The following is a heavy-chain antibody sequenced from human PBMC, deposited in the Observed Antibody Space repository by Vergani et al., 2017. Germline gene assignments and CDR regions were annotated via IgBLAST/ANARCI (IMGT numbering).Heavy chain of an antibody. CDR3: ARGGIAAAGTSQYCYDYMDG. J-gene: IGHJ6*03. D-gene: IGHD6-13*01. CDR1: GGTFSSYA. V-gene: IGHV1-69*01. Sequence: QVQLVQSGAEVKKPGSSVKVSCKASGGTFSSYAISWVRQAPGQGLEWMGGIIPIFGTANYAQKFQGRVTITADESTNTAYMELSSLRSEDTAVYYCARGGIAAAGTSQYCYDYMDGWGKGTTVTVSS. CDR2: IIPIFGTA.